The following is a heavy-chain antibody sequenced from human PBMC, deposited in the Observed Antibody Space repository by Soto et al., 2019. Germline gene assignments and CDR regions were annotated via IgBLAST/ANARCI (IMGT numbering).Heavy chain of an antibody. V-gene: IGHV3-13*01. CDR1: GFTFSGFD. J-gene: IGHJ4*02. CDR3: ANRQEIGTHFFDS. Sequence: PGGSLRLSCEASGFTFSGFDMHWVRQPTGKGLERVSSIGTAGDTYYAVSLKGRFTITRDNATNSLSLQMNSLRAGDMAVYSWANRQEIGTHFFDSWGQGTQVTVSS. CDR2: IGTAGDT. D-gene: IGHD6-13*01.